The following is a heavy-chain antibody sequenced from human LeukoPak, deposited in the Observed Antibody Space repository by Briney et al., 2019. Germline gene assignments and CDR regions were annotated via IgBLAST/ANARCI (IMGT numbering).Heavy chain of an antibody. D-gene: IGHD5-24*01. V-gene: IGHV3-48*03. CDR3: ARESPDRRDGYKL. CDR2: ISSSGSTI. CDR1: GFTFSSYE. J-gene: IGHJ4*02. Sequence: GGSLRLSCAASGFTFSSYEMNWVRQAPGKGLEWVSYISSSGSTIYYADSVKGRFTISRDNAKNSLHLQMNSLRAEDTAVYYCARESPDRRDGYKLWGQGTLVTVSS.